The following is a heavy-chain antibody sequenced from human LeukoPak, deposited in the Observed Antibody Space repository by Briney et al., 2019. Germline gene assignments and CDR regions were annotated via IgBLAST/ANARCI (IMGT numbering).Heavy chain of an antibody. Sequence: PSETLSLTCTVSGGSISSNNYYWGWIRQPPGKGLEWVANIYYSGITHYNASLKSRVTISVDMSTNQFSLRLSSVTAADTAVYYCARDGWESGDYWGQGTLVTVSS. CDR3: ARDGWESGDY. J-gene: IGHJ4*02. CDR2: IYYSGIT. V-gene: IGHV4-39*07. D-gene: IGHD1-26*01. CDR1: GGSISSNNYY.